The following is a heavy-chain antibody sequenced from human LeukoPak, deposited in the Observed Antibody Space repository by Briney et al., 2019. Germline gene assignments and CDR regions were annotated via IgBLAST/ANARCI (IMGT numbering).Heavy chain of an antibody. CDR2: ISSSGSTI. J-gene: IGHJ6*04. CDR1: GFTFSSYE. CDR3: ARDGGHCSSTSCYYYYGMDV. D-gene: IGHD2-2*01. V-gene: IGHV3-48*03. Sequence: PPGGSLRLSCAASGFTFSSYEMNWVRQAPGKGLEWVSYISSSGSTIYYADSVKGRFTISRDNAKNSLYLQMNSLRAEDTAVYYCARDGGHCSSTSCYYYYGMDVWGKGTTVTVSS.